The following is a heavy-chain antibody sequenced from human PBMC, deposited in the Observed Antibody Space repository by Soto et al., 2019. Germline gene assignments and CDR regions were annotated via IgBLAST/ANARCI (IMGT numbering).Heavy chain of an antibody. Sequence: ASVKVSCKVSGGTFNNNAISWVRQAPGQGLEWMGGIIPILGTANYAQKFRGRVTITADESTSTGYMDLSSLRSEDTAEYYWARPYDSSDYYGGGVDVWGQGTTVTVSS. J-gene: IGHJ6*02. V-gene: IGHV1-69*13. CDR1: GGTFNNNA. CDR3: ARPYDSSDYYGGGVDV. D-gene: IGHD3-22*01. CDR2: IIPILGTA.